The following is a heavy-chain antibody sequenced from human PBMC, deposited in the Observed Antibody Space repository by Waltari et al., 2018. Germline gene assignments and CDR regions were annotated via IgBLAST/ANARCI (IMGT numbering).Heavy chain of an antibody. Sequence: QVQLVQSGAEVKKPGASVKVSCKASGYTFTGYYMNWVRQAPGQGLEWMGRINPNSGGTNYAQKFQGRVTMTRDTSISTAYMELSRLRSDDTAVYYCARDEFLEWFDFDYWGQGTLVTVSS. V-gene: IGHV1-2*06. CDR3: ARDEFLEWFDFDY. D-gene: IGHD3-3*01. CDR2: INPNSGGT. CDR1: GYTFTGYY. J-gene: IGHJ4*02.